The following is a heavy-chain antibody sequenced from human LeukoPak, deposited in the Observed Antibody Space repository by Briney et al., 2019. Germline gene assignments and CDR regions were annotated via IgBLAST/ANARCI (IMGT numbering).Heavy chain of an antibody. Sequence: PGGSLRLSCTASGFTFGDYAMSWVRQAPGKGLEWVGFIRSKAYGGTTEYAASVKGRFTISRDDSKSNAYLQMNSLKTEDTAVYYCTRGDWGEGYFDYWGQGTLVTVSS. D-gene: IGHD7-27*01. V-gene: IGHV3-49*04. CDR1: GFTFGDYA. CDR2: IRSKAYGGTT. J-gene: IGHJ4*02. CDR3: TRGDWGEGYFDY.